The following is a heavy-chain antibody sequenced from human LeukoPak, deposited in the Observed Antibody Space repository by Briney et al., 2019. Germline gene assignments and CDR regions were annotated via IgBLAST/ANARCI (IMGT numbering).Heavy chain of an antibody. J-gene: IGHJ5*02. CDR3: ARGKTYYDFWSGYYTGNWFDP. D-gene: IGHD3-3*01. Sequence: SKTLSLTCTVSGGSISSSSYYWGWIRQPPGKGLEWIGSIYYSGSTYYNPSLKSRVTISVDTSKNQFSLKLSSVTAADTAVYYCARGKTYYDFWSGYYTGNWFDPWGQGTLVTVSS. V-gene: IGHV4-39*07. CDR1: GGSISSSSYY. CDR2: IYYSGST.